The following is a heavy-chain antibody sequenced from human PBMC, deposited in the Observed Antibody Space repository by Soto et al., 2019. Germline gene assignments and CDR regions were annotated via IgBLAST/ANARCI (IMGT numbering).Heavy chain of an antibody. Sequence: GGSLRLSCAASGFTFSSYSMNWVRQAPGKGLEWVSSISSSSSYIYYADSVKGQFTISRDNAKNSLYLEMNSLRAEDTAVYYCARESEDLTSNFDYWGQGTLVTVSS. CDR1: GFTFSSYS. CDR2: ISSSSSYI. V-gene: IGHV3-21*06. CDR3: ARESEDLTSNFDY. J-gene: IGHJ4*02.